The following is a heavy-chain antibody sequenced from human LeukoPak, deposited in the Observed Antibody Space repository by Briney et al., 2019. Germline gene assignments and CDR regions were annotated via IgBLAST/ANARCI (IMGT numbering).Heavy chain of an antibody. D-gene: IGHD6-13*01. J-gene: IGHJ4*02. CDR2: INSDGSGT. CDR1: GFTFSSYW. Sequence: GGSLRLSCAASGFTFSSYWMHWVRQAPEKGLVWVSHINSDGSGTSYADSVKGRFTISRDNAKNTLYLQMSSLRAEDTAVYYCARMNPLSSSGVIDYWGQGTLVTVSS. CDR3: ARMNPLSSSGVIDY. V-gene: IGHV3-74*01.